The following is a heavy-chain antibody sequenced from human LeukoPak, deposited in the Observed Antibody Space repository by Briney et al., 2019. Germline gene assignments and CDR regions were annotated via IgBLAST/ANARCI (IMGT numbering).Heavy chain of an antibody. CDR2: INSDGSST. Sequence: PGRSLRLSCAASGFTFSSYWMHWVRQAPGKGLVWVSRINSDGSSTSYADSVKGRFTISRDNAKNTLYLQMNSLRAEDTAVYYCARVYYDSSGLFDYWGQGTLVTVSS. CDR1: GFTFSSYW. J-gene: IGHJ4*02. D-gene: IGHD3-22*01. CDR3: ARVYYDSSGLFDY. V-gene: IGHV3-74*01.